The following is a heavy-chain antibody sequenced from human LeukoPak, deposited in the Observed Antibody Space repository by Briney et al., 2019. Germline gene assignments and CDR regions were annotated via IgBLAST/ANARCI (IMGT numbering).Heavy chain of an antibody. Sequence: ASETLSLTCTVSGGSISSYYWSWIRQPPGKGLEWIGYIYYSGSTNYNPSLKSRVTISVDTSKNQFSLKLSSVTAADTAVYYCARGGYSYGFKFDYWGQGTLVTVSS. D-gene: IGHD5-18*01. J-gene: IGHJ4*02. V-gene: IGHV4-59*01. CDR3: ARGGYSYGFKFDY. CDR1: GGSISSYY. CDR2: IYYSGST.